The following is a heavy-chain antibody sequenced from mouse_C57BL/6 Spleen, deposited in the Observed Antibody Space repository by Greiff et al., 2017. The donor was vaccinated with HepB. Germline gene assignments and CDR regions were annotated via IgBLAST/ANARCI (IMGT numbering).Heavy chain of an antibody. CDR3: ARGYDYPYYFDY. J-gene: IGHJ2*01. CDR2: IYPGSGTT. V-gene: IGHV1-76*01. CDR1: GYTFTDYY. Sequence: VQLQQSGAELVRPGASVKLSCKASGYTFTDYYINWVKQRPGQGLEWIARIYPGSGTTYYNEKFKGKATLTAEKSSSTAYMQLSSLTSEDSAVYFCARGYDYPYYFDYWGQSTTLTVSS. D-gene: IGHD2-4*01.